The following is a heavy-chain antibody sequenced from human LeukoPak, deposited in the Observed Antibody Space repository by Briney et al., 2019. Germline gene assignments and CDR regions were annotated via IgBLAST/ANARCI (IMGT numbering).Heavy chain of an antibody. D-gene: IGHD3-10*01. J-gene: IGHJ5*02. CDR3: ARHGPYYYGRGFDP. Sequence: SETLSLTCTVSGGSISSYYWSWIRQPPGKGLERIGYIYTSGSTNYNPSLKSRVTISVDTSKNQFSLKLSSVTAADTAVYYCARHGPYYYGRGFDPWGQGTLVTVSS. CDR1: GGSISSYY. CDR2: IYTSGST. V-gene: IGHV4-4*09.